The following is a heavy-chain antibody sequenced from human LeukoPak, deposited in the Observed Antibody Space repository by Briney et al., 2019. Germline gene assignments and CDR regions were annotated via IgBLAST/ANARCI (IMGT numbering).Heavy chain of an antibody. CDR1: GGSISSYY. CDR3: AVGYSSSWAFDY. Sequence: SETLSLTCTVSGGSISSYYWSWIRQPRGKGLEWIGYIYYSGSTNYNPSLKSRVTISVDTSKNQFSLKLSSVTAADTAVYYCAVGYSSSWAFDYWGQGTLVTVSS. V-gene: IGHV4-59*01. CDR2: IYYSGST. D-gene: IGHD6-13*01. J-gene: IGHJ4*02.